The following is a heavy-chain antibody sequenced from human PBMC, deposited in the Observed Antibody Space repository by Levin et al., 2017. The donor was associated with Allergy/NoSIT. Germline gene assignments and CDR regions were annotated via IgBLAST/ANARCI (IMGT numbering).Heavy chain of an antibody. J-gene: IGHJ4*02. CDR3: ARAGGLELGIFDY. D-gene: IGHD7-27*01. CDR2: ISNDAINT. Sequence: GGSLRLSCAASGFTFSGHAMHWVRQAPGKGLEWVAVISNDAINTYYTDFVKGRFSISRDDSKSTLYLQMNSLRVEDTAMYYCARAGGLELGIFDYWGQGSLVTVSS. V-gene: IGHV3-30*04. CDR1: GFTFSGHA.